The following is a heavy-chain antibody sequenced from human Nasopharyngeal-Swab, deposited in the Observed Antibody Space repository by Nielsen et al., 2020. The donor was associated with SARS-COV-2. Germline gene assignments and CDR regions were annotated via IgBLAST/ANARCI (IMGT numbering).Heavy chain of an antibody. CDR1: GVTFSSYS. J-gene: IGHJ4*02. CDR3: ARDRYCSSTSCYGQGIFDY. V-gene: IGHV3-48*01. D-gene: IGHD2-2*01. CDR2: ISSSSSTI. Sequence: GGSLRLSCAASGVTFSSYSMNWVRQAPGKGLEWVSYISSSSSTIYYADSVKGRFTISRDNAKNSLYLQMNSLRAEDTAVYYCARDRYCSSTSCYGQGIFDYWGQGTLVTVSS.